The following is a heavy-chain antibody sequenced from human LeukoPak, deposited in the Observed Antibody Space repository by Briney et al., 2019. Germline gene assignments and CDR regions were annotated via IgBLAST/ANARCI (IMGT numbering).Heavy chain of an antibody. CDR3: ARHEQQLVWVDYYYYMAV. D-gene: IGHD6-6*01. Sequence: SETLSLTCTVSGGSISSSTYYWAWIRQPPGKGLEWIGSIYYPRTTFYNPSLKSRVTISMDTSKNQFSLQLNSVTAADTAVYYCARHEQQLVWVDYYYYMAVWAKGTTVTVSS. CDR2: IYYPRTT. CDR1: GGSISSSTYY. J-gene: IGHJ6*03. V-gene: IGHV4-39*01.